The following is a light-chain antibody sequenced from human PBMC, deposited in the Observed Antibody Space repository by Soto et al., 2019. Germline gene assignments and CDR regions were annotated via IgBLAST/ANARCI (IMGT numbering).Light chain of an antibody. V-gene: IGKV1-5*03. CDR1: QSISSW. CDR2: KAS. CDR3: QQAYSAPIT. Sequence: DIQMTQSPSTLSASVGDRVTITCRASQSISSWLAWYQQKPGKAPKLLIYKASSLESGVPSRFSGSGSGTDFTLTISSLQPEDFASYFCQQAYSAPITFGRGTRLEIK. J-gene: IGKJ5*01.